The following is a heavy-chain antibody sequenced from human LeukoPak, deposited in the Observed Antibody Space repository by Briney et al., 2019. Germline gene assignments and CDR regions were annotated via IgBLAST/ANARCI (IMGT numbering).Heavy chain of an antibody. J-gene: IGHJ6*02. D-gene: IGHD4-11*01. V-gene: IGHV1-18*01. CDR3: ARDQTTAYYYYGMDV. CDR1: GYTFTSYG. CDR2: ISAYNGNT. Sequence: GASVKVSCKASGYTFTSYGISWVRQAPGQGLEWMGWISAYNGNTNYAQKLQGRVTMTTDTSTSTAYMELRSLRSDDTAVYYCARDQTTAYYYYGMDVWGQGTTVTVSS.